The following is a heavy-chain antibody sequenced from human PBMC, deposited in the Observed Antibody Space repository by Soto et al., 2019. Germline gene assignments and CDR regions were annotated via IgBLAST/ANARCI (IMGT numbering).Heavy chain of an antibody. V-gene: IGHV3-48*02. CDR2: ISSSSSTI. CDR1: GFTFSSYS. Sequence: GGSLRLSCAASGFTFSSYSMNWVRQAPGKGLEWVSYISSSSSTIYYADSVKGRFTISRGNAKNSLYLQMNSLRDEDTAVYYCARESDYYYGMDVWGQGTTVTVSS. CDR3: ARESDYYYGMDV. J-gene: IGHJ6*02.